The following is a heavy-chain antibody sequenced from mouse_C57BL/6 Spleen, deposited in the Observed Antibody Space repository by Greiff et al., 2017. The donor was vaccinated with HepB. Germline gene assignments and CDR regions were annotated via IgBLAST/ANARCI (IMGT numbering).Heavy chain of an antibody. V-gene: IGHV1-85*01. Sequence: VKLMESGPELVKPGASVKLSCKASGYTFPSYDINWVKQRTGHGLEWSGWIYPRDGSTKYNEKFKGKATLTVDTSSSTAYMELHSLTSEDSAVYFCARSSLSTMVTTFAYWGQGTLVTVSA. D-gene: IGHD2-2*01. J-gene: IGHJ3*01. CDR3: ARSSLSTMVTTFAY. CDR2: IYPRDGST. CDR1: GYTFPSYD.